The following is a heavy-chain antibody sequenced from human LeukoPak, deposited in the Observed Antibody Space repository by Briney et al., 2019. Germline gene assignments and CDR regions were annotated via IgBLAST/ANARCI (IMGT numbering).Heavy chain of an antibody. J-gene: IGHJ4*02. CDR1: GYSFTTYW. CDR2: IYPGDSDT. Sequence: GESLKISCKSSGYSFTTYWIGWVRPMPGKGLEWMGIIYPGDSDTRYSPSFQGQVTISADKSISTAYLHWSSLKASATAMYYCARLAYSSSWGDYWGQGTLVTVYS. D-gene: IGHD6-6*01. V-gene: IGHV5-51*01. CDR3: ARLAYSSSWGDY.